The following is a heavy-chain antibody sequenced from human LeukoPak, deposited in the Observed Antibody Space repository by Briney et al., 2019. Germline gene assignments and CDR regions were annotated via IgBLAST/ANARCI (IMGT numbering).Heavy chain of an antibody. CDR3: ARHLAEYYFDY. V-gene: IGHV4-39*01. J-gene: IGHJ4*02. CDR1: GGSISSSSYY. Sequence: SETLPLTCTVSGGSISSSSYYWGWIRQPPGKGLEWIGSIYYSGSTYYNPSLKSRVTISVDTSKNQFSLKLSSVTAADTAVYYCARHLAEYYFDYWGQGTLVTVSS. CDR2: IYYSGST.